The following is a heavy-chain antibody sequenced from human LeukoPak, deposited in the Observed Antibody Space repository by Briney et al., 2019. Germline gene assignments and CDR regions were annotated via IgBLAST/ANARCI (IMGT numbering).Heavy chain of an antibody. D-gene: IGHD2-2*01. CDR3: ATGPQHCSSTSCYGFYFDS. CDR1: GGSFSSYY. J-gene: IGHJ4*02. CDR2: INHGGSI. V-gene: IGHV4-34*01. Sequence: AESLSLTCAVSGGSFSSYYWSWVRQPPGKGLEWIGEINHGGSINNNASFKSGVTISVGNSKKQFSFKLSTGIAAETAVYSCATGPQHCSSTSCYGFYFDSWGQGTLVTVSS.